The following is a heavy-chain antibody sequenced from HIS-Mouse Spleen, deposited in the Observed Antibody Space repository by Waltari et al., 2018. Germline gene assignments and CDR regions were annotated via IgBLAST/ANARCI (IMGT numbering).Heavy chain of an antibody. CDR1: GGSISSYY. CDR3: ARHNVEWELLRTTQDAFDI. J-gene: IGHJ3*02. CDR2: IYYSGST. Sequence: QVQLQESGPGLVKPSETLSLTCTVSGGSISSYYWSWIRQPPGKGLGWIGYIYYSGSTNYNPSLKSRVTISVDTSKNQFSLKLSSVTAADTAVYYCARHNVEWELLRTTQDAFDIWGQGTMVTVSS. D-gene: IGHD1-26*01. V-gene: IGHV4-59*08.